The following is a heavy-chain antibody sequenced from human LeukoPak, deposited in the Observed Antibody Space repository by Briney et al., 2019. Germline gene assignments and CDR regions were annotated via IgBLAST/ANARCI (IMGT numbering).Heavy chain of an antibody. CDR3: ARAREVVPYYYYMDV. D-gene: IGHD2-2*01. V-gene: IGHV4-4*07. J-gene: IGHJ6*03. CDR1: GGSISSYY. CDR2: IYTSGST. Sequence: SETLSLTCTVSGGSISSYYWSWIRQPPGKGLEWIGRIYTSGSTNYNPSLKSRVTMSVDTSKNQFSLRLSSVTAADTAVYYCARAREVVPYYYYMDVWGKGTTVTVSS.